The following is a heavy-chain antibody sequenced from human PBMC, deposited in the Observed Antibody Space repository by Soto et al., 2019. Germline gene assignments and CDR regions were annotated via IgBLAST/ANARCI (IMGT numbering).Heavy chain of an antibody. V-gene: IGHV3-30*18. CDR1: GFTFSSYG. J-gene: IGHJ6*02. Sequence: GGSLRLSCAASGFTFSSYGMHWVRQAPGKGLEWVAVISYDGSNKYYADSVKGRFTISRDNSKNTLYLQMNSLRAEDTAVYYCAKDKRRSQLGIYYYYYGMDVWGQGTTVTVSS. CDR3: AKDKRRSQLGIYYYYYGMDV. CDR2: ISYDGSNK. D-gene: IGHD3-16*01.